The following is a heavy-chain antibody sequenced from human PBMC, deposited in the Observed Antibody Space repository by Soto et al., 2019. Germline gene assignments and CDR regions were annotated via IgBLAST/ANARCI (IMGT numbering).Heavy chain of an antibody. CDR2: ISYDGSNK. D-gene: IGHD3-3*01. J-gene: IGHJ6*02. V-gene: IGHV3-30-3*01. Sequence: GGSLRLSCAASGFTFSSYAMHWVRQAPGKGLEWVAVISYDGSNKYYADSVKGRFTISRDNSKNTLYLQMNSLRAEDTAVYYCARDRHDTIFGVVTHRMDVWGQGTTVTVSS. CDR3: ARDRHDTIFGVVTHRMDV. CDR1: GFTFSSYA.